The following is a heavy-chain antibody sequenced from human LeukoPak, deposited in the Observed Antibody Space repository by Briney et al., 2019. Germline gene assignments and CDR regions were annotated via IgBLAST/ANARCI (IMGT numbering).Heavy chain of an antibody. CDR3: ARISAYGDYYFDY. V-gene: IGHV2-70*01. CDR2: IDWDDDK. CDR1: GFSLNTSGMC. J-gene: IGHJ4*02. D-gene: IGHD4-17*01. Sequence: ESGPALVKPTQTLTLTCTFSGFSLNTSGMCVSWIRQPPGKALEWLALIDWDDDKYYSTSLKTRLTISKDTFKNQVVLTMTNMDTVDTATYYCARISAYGDYYFDYWGQGTLVTVSS.